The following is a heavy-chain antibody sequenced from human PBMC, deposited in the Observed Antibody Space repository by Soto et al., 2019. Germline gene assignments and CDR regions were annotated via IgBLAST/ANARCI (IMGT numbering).Heavy chain of an antibody. Sequence: QLQLQESGPGLVKPSETLSLTCTVSGGSISSSSYYWGWIRQPPGKGLEWIGSIYYSGSTYYNPSLKSRVTISVDTSKNQFSLKLSSVTAADTAVYYCARQAYGSGSYYFDYWGQGTLVTVSS. CDR1: GGSISSSSYY. V-gene: IGHV4-39*01. CDR3: ARQAYGSGSYYFDY. J-gene: IGHJ4*02. D-gene: IGHD3-10*01. CDR2: IYYSGST.